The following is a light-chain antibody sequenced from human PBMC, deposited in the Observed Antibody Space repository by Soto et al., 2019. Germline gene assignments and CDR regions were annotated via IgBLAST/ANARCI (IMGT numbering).Light chain of an antibody. CDR1: SSDDGGYNY. J-gene: IGLJ3*02. CDR3: SSYAASNNFYFV. V-gene: IGLV2-8*01. Sequence: QSALTQPPSASGSPGQSVTISCTGTSSDDGGYNYVSWYQQYPGRAPKLMISEVTKPPSGVPDRFSGSKSSNTASRTVSGLQVEDEADYYGSSYAASNNFYFVFGGGTKLTVL. CDR2: EVT.